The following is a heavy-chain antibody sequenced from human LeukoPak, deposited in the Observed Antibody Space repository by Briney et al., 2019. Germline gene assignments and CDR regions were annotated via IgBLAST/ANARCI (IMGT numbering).Heavy chain of an antibody. V-gene: IGHV1-2*02. CDR3: ARGYSRYYYYMDV. D-gene: IGHD6-13*01. J-gene: IGHJ6*03. CDR2: INPNSGGT. CDR1: GYTFTGYY. Sequence: ASVKVSCKASGYTFTGYYMHWVRQAPGQGLEWMGWINPNSGGTNYAQKFQGRVTMTRNTSISTAYMELSSLRSEDTAVYYCARGYSRYYYYMDVWGKGTTVTISS.